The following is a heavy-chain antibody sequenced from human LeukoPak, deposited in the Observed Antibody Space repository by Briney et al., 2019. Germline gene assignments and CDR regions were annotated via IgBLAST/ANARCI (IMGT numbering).Heavy chain of an antibody. CDR2: ISSSGSTI. CDR1: GFTFSSYE. D-gene: IGHD1-26*01. CDR3: ARGLIVGATHAFDI. V-gene: IGHV3-48*03. Sequence: GGSLRLSCAASGFTFSSYEMNWVRQAPGKGLEWVSYISSSGSTIYYADSVKGRFTISRDNAKNSLYLQMNSLRAEDTAVYYCARGLIVGATHAFDIWGQGTMVTVS. J-gene: IGHJ3*02.